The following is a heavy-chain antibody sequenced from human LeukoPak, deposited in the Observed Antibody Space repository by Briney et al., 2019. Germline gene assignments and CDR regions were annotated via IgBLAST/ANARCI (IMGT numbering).Heavy chain of an antibody. CDR3: AKDSLELGAGLDY. CDR2: ISYDGSNK. J-gene: IGHJ4*02. V-gene: IGHV3-30*18. CDR1: GFTFCSYG. D-gene: IGHD1-7*01. Sequence: GRSLSLSCAASGFTFCSYGMHWVRQAPGKGMEWVAVISYDGSNKYYADSVKGRFTISRDNSKNTLYLQMNSLRAEDTAVYYCAKDSLELGAGLDYWGQGTLVTVSS.